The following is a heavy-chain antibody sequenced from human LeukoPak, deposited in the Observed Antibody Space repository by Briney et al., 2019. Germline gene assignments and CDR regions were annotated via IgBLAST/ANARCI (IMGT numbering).Heavy chain of an antibody. J-gene: IGHJ4*02. Sequence: GGSLRLSCAASGVTFSSYWMHWVRQAPGKGVGWVSRINSDGSSTNYAASVKGRFTISRDNAKTTLYLQMTSLRAEDTAVYYCARIAAAGTACDYWGQGTLVTVSS. CDR1: GVTFSSYW. CDR2: INSDGSST. V-gene: IGHV3-74*01. CDR3: ARIAAAGTACDY. D-gene: IGHD6-13*01.